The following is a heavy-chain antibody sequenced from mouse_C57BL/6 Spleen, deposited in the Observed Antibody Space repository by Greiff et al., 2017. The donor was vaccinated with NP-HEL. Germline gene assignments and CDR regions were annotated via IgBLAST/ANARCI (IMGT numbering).Heavy chain of an antibody. CDR1: GFTFSSYA. CDR2: ISSGGDYI. CDR3: TRGGYDYAPYAMDY. J-gene: IGHJ4*01. Sequence: EVKVVESGEGLVKPGGSLKLSCAASGFTFSSYAMSWVRQTPEKRLEWVAYISSGGDYIYYADTVKGRFTISRDNARNTLYLQMSSLKSEDTAMYYCTRGGYDYAPYAMDYWGQGTSVTVSS. V-gene: IGHV5-9-1*02. D-gene: IGHD2-4*01.